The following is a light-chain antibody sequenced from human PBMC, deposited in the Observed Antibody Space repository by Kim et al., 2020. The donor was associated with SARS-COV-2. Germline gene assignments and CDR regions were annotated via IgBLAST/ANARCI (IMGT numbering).Light chain of an antibody. CDR1: NY. CDR2: DAS. CDR3: QQRSNWPHLT. J-gene: IGKJ4*01. V-gene: IGKV3-11*01. Sequence: NYVAWYQQNPGRAPRVLIYDASNRAPGIPARFSGSGSGTDFTLTISALQPEDFAVYYCQQRSNWPHLTFGGGTKVEIK.